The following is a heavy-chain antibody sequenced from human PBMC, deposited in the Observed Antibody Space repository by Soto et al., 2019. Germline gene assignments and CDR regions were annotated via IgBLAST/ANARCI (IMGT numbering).Heavy chain of an antibody. D-gene: IGHD6-6*01. Sequence: GGSLRLSCAASGFTFSSYSMNWVRQAPGKGLEWVSSISSSSFSINYADSVKGRFSISRDNAQNSLHLQMNNLRAEDTAVYYCARNESSNIYGMGVWGQGTTVTVSS. CDR2: ISSSSFSI. CDR3: ARNESSNIYGMGV. V-gene: IGHV3-21*01. CDR1: GFTFSSYS. J-gene: IGHJ6*02.